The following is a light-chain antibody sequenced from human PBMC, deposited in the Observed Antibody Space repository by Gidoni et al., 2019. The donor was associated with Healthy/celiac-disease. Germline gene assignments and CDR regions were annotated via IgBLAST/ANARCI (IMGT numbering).Light chain of an antibody. CDR3: QQYGSSPYT. CDR1: QSVSSSY. Sequence: EIVSTQSPGTLSLSPGERATLSCRASQSVSSSYLAWYQQKPGQAPRLLIYGASSRATGIPDRFSGSGSGTDFTLTNSRLEPEDFAVYYCQQYGSSPYTFGQGTKLEIK. V-gene: IGKV3-20*01. J-gene: IGKJ2*01. CDR2: GAS.